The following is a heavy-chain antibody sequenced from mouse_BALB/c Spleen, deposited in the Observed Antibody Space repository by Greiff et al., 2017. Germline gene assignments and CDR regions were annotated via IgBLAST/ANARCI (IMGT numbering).Heavy chain of an antibody. V-gene: IGHV1-55*01. CDR2: IYPGSGST. CDR1: GYNFTSYW. J-gene: IGHJ4*01. Sequence: QVQLQQSGAELVKPGTSVKLSCKASGYNFTSYWINWVKLRPGQGLEWIGDIYPGSGSTNYNEKFKSKATLTVDTSSSTAYMQLSSLASEDSALYYCARSGIYLYAMDYWGQGTSVTVSS. D-gene: IGHD5-5*01. CDR3: ARSGIYLYAMDY.